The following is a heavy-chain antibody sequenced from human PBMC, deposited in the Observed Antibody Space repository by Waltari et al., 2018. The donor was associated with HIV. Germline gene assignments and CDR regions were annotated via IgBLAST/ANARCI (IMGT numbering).Heavy chain of an antibody. CDR2: RFHSGST. J-gene: IGHJ6*02. Sequence: QQQLQESGPGLVKTSETLSLTCTVSGGAISSSSYYWALRRQSPGKGLEGMGSRFHSGSTYYSPSVRSRATISGDMSANRFALKLTSVTATDTAVYFCARHCLQKGWLPQLKYYYGMDVWGQGTTVIVSS. D-gene: IGHD1-1*01. CDR1: GGAISSSSYY. V-gene: IGHV4-39*01. CDR3: ARHCLQKGWLPQLKYYYGMDV.